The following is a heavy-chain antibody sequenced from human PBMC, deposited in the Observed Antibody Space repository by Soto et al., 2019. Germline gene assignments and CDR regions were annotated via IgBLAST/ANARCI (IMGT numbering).Heavy chain of an antibody. CDR1: GYTLTELS. CDR2: FDPEDGET. CDR3: ATGLADYRYYYDSSGYYNLDY. J-gene: IGHJ4*02. V-gene: IGHV1-24*01. D-gene: IGHD3-22*01. Sequence: GASVKVSCKVSGYTLTELSMHWVRQAPGKGLEWMGGFDPEDGETIYAQKFQGRVTMTEDTSTDTAYMELSSLRSEDTAVYYCATGLADYRYYYDSSGYYNLDYWGREPWSPSPQ.